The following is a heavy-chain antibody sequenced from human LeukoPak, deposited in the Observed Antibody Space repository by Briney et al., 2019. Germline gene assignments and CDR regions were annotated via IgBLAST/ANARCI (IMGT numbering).Heavy chain of an antibody. CDR2: IYYSGST. CDR1: GGSISSGGYY. V-gene: IGHV4-31*03. CDR3: ARVSVDYGYVDP. J-gene: IGHJ5*02. Sequence: PSETLSLTCTVSGGSISSGGYYWSWIRQHPGKGLEWIGYIYYSGSTYYNPSLKSRVTISVDTSKNQFSLKLSSVTAADTAVYYCARVSVDYGYVDPWGQGTLVSVRS. D-gene: IGHD4-17*01.